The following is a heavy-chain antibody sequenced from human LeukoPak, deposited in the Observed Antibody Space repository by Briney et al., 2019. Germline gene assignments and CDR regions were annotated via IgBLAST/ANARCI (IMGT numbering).Heavy chain of an antibody. CDR3: ASYGAVAGNFDY. D-gene: IGHD6-19*01. Sequence: SETLSLTCTVSGGSISSSSYYWGWIRQPPGKGLEWIGSIYYSGSTYYNPSLKSRVTISVDTSKNQFSLKLSSVTAADTAVYYCASYGAVAGNFDYWAREPWSPSPQ. J-gene: IGHJ4*02. CDR2: IYYSGST. V-gene: IGHV4-39*07. CDR1: GGSISSSSYY.